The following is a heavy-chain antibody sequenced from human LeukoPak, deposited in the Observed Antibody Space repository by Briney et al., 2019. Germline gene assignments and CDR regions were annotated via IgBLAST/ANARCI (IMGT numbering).Heavy chain of an antibody. Sequence: PSETLSLTCTVSGGSISSSSYYWGWIRQPPGKGLEWIGSIYYSGSTYYNPSLKSRVTIPVDTSRNQFSLKLSSVTAADTAVYYCASTYNYDSSGYSYFDYWGQGTLVTVSS. CDR2: IYYSGST. CDR1: GGSISSSSYY. CDR3: ASTYNYDSSGYSYFDY. J-gene: IGHJ4*02. V-gene: IGHV4-39*07. D-gene: IGHD3-22*01.